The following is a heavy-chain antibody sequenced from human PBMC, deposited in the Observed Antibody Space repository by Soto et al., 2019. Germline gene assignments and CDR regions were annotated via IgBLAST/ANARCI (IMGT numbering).Heavy chain of an antibody. CDR1: GYTFTSYA. D-gene: IGHD6-13*01. J-gene: IGHJ6*02. V-gene: IGHV1-3*01. Sequence: QVQLVQSGAEVKKPGASVKVSCKASGYTFTSYAMHWVRQAPGQRLEWMGWINAGNGNTKYSQKFQGRVTITRDTSASTAYMELSSLRCEDTAVYYCARDRGIAAAAYYYGMDVWGQGTTVTVSS. CDR3: ARDRGIAAAAYYYGMDV. CDR2: INAGNGNT.